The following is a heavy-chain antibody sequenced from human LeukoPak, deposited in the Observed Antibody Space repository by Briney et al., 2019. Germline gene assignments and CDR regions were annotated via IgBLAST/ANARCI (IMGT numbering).Heavy chain of an antibody. CDR3: ARSLAGYSYGQSDY. CDR1: GFTFSSYS. J-gene: IGHJ4*02. CDR2: ISSSSSYI. Sequence: GGSLRLSCAASGFTFSSYSMNWVRQAPGKGLEWVSSISSSSSYISYADSVKGRFTISRDNAKNSLYRQMNSLRAEDTAVYYCARSLAGYSYGQSDYWGQGTLVTVSS. D-gene: IGHD5-18*01. V-gene: IGHV3-21*01.